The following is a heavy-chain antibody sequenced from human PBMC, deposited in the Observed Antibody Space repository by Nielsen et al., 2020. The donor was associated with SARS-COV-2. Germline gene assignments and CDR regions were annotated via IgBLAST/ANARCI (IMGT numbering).Heavy chain of an antibody. D-gene: IGHD4-17*01. J-gene: IGHJ3*02. CDR3: ASSYGDYGGAFDI. CDR2: IYHSGST. CDR1: GGSISSSNW. Sequence: GSLRLSCAVSGGSISSSNWWSWVRQPPGKGLEWIGEIYHSGSTNYNPSLKSRVTISVDKSKNQFSLKLSSVTAADTAVYYCASSYGDYGGAFDIWGQGTMVTVSS. V-gene: IGHV4-4*02.